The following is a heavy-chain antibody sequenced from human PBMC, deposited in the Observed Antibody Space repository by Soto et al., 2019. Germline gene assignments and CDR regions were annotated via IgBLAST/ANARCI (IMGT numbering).Heavy chain of an antibody. CDR2: ISGSGGST. D-gene: IGHD3-22*01. CDR1: GFTFSSYA. Sequence: EVQLLESGGGLVQPGGSLRLSCAASGFTFSSYAMSWVRQAPGKGLEWVSAISGSGGSTYYADSVKGRFTISRDNSKNTLYLQMNSLRAEDTAVYYCAKDPLGPRWYYYDSSGYYYYHFFLDWGQGNLVTVSS. J-gene: IGHJ4*02. V-gene: IGHV3-23*01. CDR3: AKDPLGPRWYYYDSSGYYYYHFFLD.